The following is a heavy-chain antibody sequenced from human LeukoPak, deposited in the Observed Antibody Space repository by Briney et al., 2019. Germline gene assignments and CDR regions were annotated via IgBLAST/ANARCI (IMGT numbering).Heavy chain of an antibody. D-gene: IGHD3-9*01. V-gene: IGHV1-8*02. J-gene: IGHJ3*02. CDR3: AKDRYDILTGFASAFDI. CDR1: GYTFTSYD. Sequence: ASVKVSCKASGYTFTSYDINWVRQATGQGLEWMGWMNPNSGNTGYAQKFQGRVTMTRNTSLSTAYMELSSLRSEDTAVYYCAKDRYDILTGFASAFDIWGQGTMVTVSS. CDR2: MNPNSGNT.